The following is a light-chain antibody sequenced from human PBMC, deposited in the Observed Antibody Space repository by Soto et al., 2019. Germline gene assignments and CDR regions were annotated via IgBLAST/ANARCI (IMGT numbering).Light chain of an antibody. Sequence: EIVLTQSPGTLSLSPGERATLSCRASQSVSSNYLAWYQQKPGQAPSLLIYGASKRATGIADRFRGSGSGTDFTLTINSLEPEDFAVYYCQQRSSWLTFGGGTKVDIK. CDR2: GAS. CDR3: QQRSSWLT. V-gene: IGKV3D-20*02. J-gene: IGKJ4*01. CDR1: QSVSSNY.